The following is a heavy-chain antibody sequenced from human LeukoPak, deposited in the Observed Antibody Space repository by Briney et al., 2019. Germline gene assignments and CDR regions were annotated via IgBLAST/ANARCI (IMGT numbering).Heavy chain of an antibody. Sequence: GGSLRLSCAASGFTFSSHAMSWVRQAPGKGLEWVSVISGSGDSAYYVDSVKGRFTTSRDNSNNMLYLQVNSLRAEDMAVYYCSWGGSGYYAYWGQGTLVTVSS. D-gene: IGHD3-3*01. CDR1: GFTFSSHA. J-gene: IGHJ4*02. CDR3: SWGGSGYYAY. V-gene: IGHV3-23*01. CDR2: ISGSGDSA.